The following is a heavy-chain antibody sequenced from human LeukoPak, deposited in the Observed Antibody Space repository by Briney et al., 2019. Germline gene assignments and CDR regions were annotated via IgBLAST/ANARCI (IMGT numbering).Heavy chain of an antibody. V-gene: IGHV3-7*01. CDR1: GITFSSDW. D-gene: IGHD1-7*01. CDR2: IKQDGSEK. J-gene: IGHJ4*02. CDR3: ARVISLRNSRDY. Sequence: GGSLRLSCAVSGITFSSDWLSWVRKAPGTGLEWVANIKQDGSEKYYVDSVKGRFTISRDNAKNSLYLQMNSLRAEETAVYYCARVISLRNSRDYWGQGTLVTVSS.